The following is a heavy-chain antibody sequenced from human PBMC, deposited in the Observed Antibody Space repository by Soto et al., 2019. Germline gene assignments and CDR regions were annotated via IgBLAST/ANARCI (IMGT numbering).Heavy chain of an antibody. J-gene: IGHJ3*02. V-gene: IGHV2-5*01. CDR3: ARGLATLPVFAFDI. D-gene: IGHD6-6*01. Sequence: SGPKLVNPTQTLTLTCCFSGFSLSTSGVGVGWSRQSPGKALEWLALIYWSGDEHYRPSLKSRLSITKDTSKNHVVLIMTDMDPVDTATXYCARGLATLPVFAFDIWGQGTMVTVSS. CDR1: GFSLSTSGVG. CDR2: IYWSGDE.